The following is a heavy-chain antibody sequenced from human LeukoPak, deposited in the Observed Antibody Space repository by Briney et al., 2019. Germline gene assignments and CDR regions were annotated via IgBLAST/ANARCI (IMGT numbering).Heavy chain of an antibody. D-gene: IGHD2-2*01. CDR2: INAGNGNT. CDR3: ARDRGSIVVVPAAMPSGPLRP. Sequence: ASVKVSCKASGYTFTSYAMHWVRQAPGQRLEWMGWINAGNGNTKYSQKFQGRVTITRDTSASTAYMELSSLRSEDTAVYYCARDRGSIVVVPAAMPSGPLRPWGQGTLVTVSP. V-gene: IGHV1-3*01. J-gene: IGHJ5*02. CDR1: GYTFTSYA.